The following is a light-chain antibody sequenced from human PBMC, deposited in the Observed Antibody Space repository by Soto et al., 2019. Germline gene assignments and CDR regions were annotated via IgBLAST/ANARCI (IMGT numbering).Light chain of an antibody. CDR2: HAS. CDR1: QNINTY. Sequence: DIQLTQSPSSLSASVGDRVTITCRSSQNINTYLNWYQQRPGEPPKLLIYHASSLKSGVPSRFSGSASGTAFTLTIXXXXPEDFGTYYCQQSSXXPPFGGGTKLDIK. J-gene: IGKJ4*01. CDR3: QQSSXXPP. V-gene: IGKV1-39*01.